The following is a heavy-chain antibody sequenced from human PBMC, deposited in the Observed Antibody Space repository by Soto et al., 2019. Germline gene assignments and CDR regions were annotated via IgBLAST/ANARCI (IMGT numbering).Heavy chain of an antibody. V-gene: IGHV3-21*01. CDR1: GFTFSSYS. J-gene: IGHJ6*02. CDR2: ISSSSYI. D-gene: IGHD2-2*01. CDR3: ARDTTRDLTAYGMDV. Sequence: GGSLRLSCAASGFTFSSYSMNWVRQAPGKGLEWVSSISSSSYIYYADSVKGRFTISRDNAKNSLYLQMNSLRAEDTAVYYCARDTTRDLTAYGMDVRGQGTTVTVSS.